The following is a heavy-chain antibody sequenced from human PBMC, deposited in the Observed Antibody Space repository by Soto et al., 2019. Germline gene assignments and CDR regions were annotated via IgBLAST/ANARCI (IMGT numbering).Heavy chain of an antibody. D-gene: IGHD3-22*01. CDR1: GGTFSSYT. CDR2: IIPILGIA. J-gene: IGHJ5*02. Sequence: SVEVSCKASGGTFSSYTISWVRQAPGQGLEWMGRIIPILGIANYAQKFQGRVTITADKSTSTAYMELRSLRSDDTAVYYCARGGPSFSGYYYGYWFDPWGQGTLVTVSS. V-gene: IGHV1-69*02. CDR3: ARGGPSFSGYYYGYWFDP.